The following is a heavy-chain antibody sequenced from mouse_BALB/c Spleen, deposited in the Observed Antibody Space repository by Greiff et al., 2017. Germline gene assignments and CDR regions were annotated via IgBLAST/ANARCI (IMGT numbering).Heavy chain of an antibody. CDR1: GYSFTGYF. CDR3: ARWRDGYYEIDY. D-gene: IGHD2-3*01. V-gene: IGHV1-20*02. Sequence: EVQVVESGPELVKPGASVKISCKASGYSFTGYFMNWVMQSHGKSLEWIGRINPYNGDTFYNQKFKGKATLTVDKSSSTAHMELRSLASEDSAVYYCARWRDGYYEIDYWGQGTTLTVSS. CDR2: INPYNGDT. J-gene: IGHJ2*01.